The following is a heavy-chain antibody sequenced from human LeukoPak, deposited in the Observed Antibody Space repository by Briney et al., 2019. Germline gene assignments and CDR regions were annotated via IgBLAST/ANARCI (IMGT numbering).Heavy chain of an antibody. D-gene: IGHD3-22*01. V-gene: IGHV3-9*01. CDR2: ISWNSGSI. Sequence: SLRLSCAASGFTFDDYAMHWVRQAPGKGLERVSGISWNSGSIGYADSVKGRFTISRDNAKNSLYLQMNSLRAEDTALYYCVRKHYYDSSGYSLYYYYYMDVWGKGTTVTVSS. CDR1: GFTFDDYA. J-gene: IGHJ6*03. CDR3: VRKHYYDSSGYSLYYYYYMDV.